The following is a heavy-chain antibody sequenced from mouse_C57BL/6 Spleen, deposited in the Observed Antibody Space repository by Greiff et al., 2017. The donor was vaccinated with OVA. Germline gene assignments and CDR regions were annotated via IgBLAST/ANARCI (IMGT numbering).Heavy chain of an antibody. CDR1: GFTFSSYT. CDR2: ISGGGGNT. J-gene: IGHJ4*01. CDR3: ARIPDDYDAYAMDY. V-gene: IGHV5-9*01. D-gene: IGHD2-4*01. Sequence: EVKLQESGGGLVKPGGSLKLSCAASGFTFSSYTMSWVRQTPEKRLEWVATISGGGGNTYYPDSVKGRFTISRDNAKNTLYLQMSSLRSEDTALYYCARIPDDYDAYAMDYWGQGTSVTVSS.